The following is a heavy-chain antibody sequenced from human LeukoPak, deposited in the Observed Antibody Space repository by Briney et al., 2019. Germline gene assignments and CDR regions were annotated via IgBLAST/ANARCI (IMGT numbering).Heavy chain of an antibody. Sequence: GESLKTPFKGSGYRFTSYWNGWGRPMPGKGLGGMGIIYPGDSDTRYSPSFQGQVTISADKSISTAYLQWSSLEASDTAMYYCVRWYYGSGSYPYWGQGTLVTVSS. V-gene: IGHV5-51*01. CDR1: GYRFTSYW. CDR3: VRWYYGSGSYPY. CDR2: IYPGDSDT. D-gene: IGHD3-10*01. J-gene: IGHJ4*02.